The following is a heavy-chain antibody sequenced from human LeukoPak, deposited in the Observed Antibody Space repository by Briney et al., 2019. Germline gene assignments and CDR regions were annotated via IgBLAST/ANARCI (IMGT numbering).Heavy chain of an antibody. J-gene: IGHJ5*02. V-gene: IGHV3-30*18. CDR1: GFTFSSYG. CDR2: ISYDGSNK. CDR3: ANTPPYYGDILTGPPAFDP. Sequence: GRSLRLSCAASGFTFSSYGMHWVRQAPGKGLEWVAVISYDGSNKYYADSVKGRFTISRDNSKNTLYLQMNSLRAEDTAVYYCANTPPYYGDILTGPPAFDPWGQEPWSPSPQ. D-gene: IGHD3-9*01.